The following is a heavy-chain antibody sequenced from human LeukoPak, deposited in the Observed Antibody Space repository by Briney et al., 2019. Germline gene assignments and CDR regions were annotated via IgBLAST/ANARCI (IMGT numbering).Heavy chain of an antibody. D-gene: IGHD5-18*01. J-gene: IGHJ6*02. CDR3: ARMDTAMGYYYYGMDV. CDR1: GFTFSSYW. Sequence: PGGSLRLSRAASGFTFSSYWMSWVRRAPGKGLEWVANIKQDGSEKYYVDSVKGRFTISRDNAKNSLYLQMNSLRAEDTAVYYCARMDTAMGYYYYGMDVWGQGTTVTVSS. CDR2: IKQDGSEK. V-gene: IGHV3-7*01.